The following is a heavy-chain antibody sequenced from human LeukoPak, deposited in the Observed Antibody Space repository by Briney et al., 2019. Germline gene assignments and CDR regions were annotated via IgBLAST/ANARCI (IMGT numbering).Heavy chain of an antibody. CDR3: ARGKGCSGGSCYTNKIWFDP. J-gene: IGHJ5*02. CDR1: GGSFSGYY. Sequence: PSETLSLTCAVYGGSFSGYYWSWIRQPPGKGLEWIGEINHSGSTNYNPSLKSRVTISVDTSKNQFSLKLSSVTAADTAVYYCARGKGCSGGSCYTNKIWFDPWGQGTLVTVSS. V-gene: IGHV4-34*01. D-gene: IGHD2-15*01. CDR2: INHSGST.